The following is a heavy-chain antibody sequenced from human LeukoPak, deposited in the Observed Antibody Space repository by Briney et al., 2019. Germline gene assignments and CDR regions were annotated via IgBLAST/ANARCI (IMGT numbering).Heavy chain of an antibody. Sequence: SETLSLTCTVSGGSISSSSYYWGWIRQPPGKGLEWIGSIYYSGSTYYNPSLKSRVTISVDTSKNQFSLKLSSVTAADTAVYYCARLTYFWSGYPDYWGRGTLVTVSS. CDR3: ARLTYFWSGYPDY. CDR2: IYYSGST. D-gene: IGHD3-3*01. V-gene: IGHV4-39*01. J-gene: IGHJ4*02. CDR1: GGSISSSSYY.